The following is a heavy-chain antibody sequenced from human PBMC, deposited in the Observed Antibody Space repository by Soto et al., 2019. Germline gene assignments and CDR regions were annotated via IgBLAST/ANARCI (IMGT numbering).Heavy chain of an antibody. CDR3: ARLTGFFILSPFDP. CDR1: GDSVSIVNW. Sequence: SETLSLTCGGSGDSVSIVNWWSCVRQAPGKGLEWIGEIYHSGTTNYNPSLTGRVTMSVDKSKNQFSLNLTSVTAADTAVYYCARLTGFFILSPFDPWGKGSFFTVSS. V-gene: IGHV4-4*02. J-gene: IGHJ5*02. CDR2: IYHSGTT. D-gene: IGHD3-3*01.